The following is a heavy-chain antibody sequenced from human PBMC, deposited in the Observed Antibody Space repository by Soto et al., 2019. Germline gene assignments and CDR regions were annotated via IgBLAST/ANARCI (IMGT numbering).Heavy chain of an antibody. V-gene: IGHV3-30-3*01. CDR2: ISYDGSNK. Sequence: PGWSLRLSSAVSGFTCSSYAMHWVRQAPGKGMEWVAVISYDGSNKYYADSVKGRFTISRDNSKNTLYLQMNSLRAEDTAVHYCSSACLAARPCDFDRCGHGTMVTVS. CDR1: GFTCSSYA. J-gene: IGHJ3*01. D-gene: IGHD6-6*01. CDR3: SSACLAARPCDFDR.